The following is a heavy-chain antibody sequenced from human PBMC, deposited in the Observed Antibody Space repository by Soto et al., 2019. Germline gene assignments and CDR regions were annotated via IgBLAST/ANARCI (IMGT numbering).Heavy chain of an antibody. CDR2: IYYSGST. Sequence: QVQLQESGPGLVKPSETLSLTCTVSGGSISSYYWSWIRQPPGKGLEWIGYIYYSGSTNYNPSLKSRVTISVDTSKNQFSLKLSSVTAADTAVYYGARGGRITMVRGVIGVW. CDR3: ARGGRITMVRGVIGV. V-gene: IGHV4-59*01. J-gene: IGHJ6*01. D-gene: IGHD3-10*01. CDR1: GGSISSYY.